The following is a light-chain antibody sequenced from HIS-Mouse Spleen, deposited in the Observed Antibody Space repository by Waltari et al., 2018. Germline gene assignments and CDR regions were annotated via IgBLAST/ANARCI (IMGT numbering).Light chain of an antibody. CDR3: QVWDSSSDHVV. CDR1: NIGRKS. J-gene: IGLJ2*01. CDR2: YDS. Sequence: SYVLTQPPSVSVAPGKTASITCGGNNIGRKSVHWYQQKPGQAPVLGVYYDSDRPSGIPERFSGSNSGNTATLTISRVEAGDEADYYCQVWDSSSDHVVFGGGTKLTVL. V-gene: IGLV3-21*04.